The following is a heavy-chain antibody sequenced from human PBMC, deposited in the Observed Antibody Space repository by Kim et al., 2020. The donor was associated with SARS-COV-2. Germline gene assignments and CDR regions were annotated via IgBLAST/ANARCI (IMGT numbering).Heavy chain of an antibody. CDR1: GFTFSSYW. V-gene: IGHV3-7*01. D-gene: IGHD3-16*02. Sequence: GGSLRLSCAASGFTFSSYWMSWVRQAPGKGLEWVANIKQDGSEKYYVDSVKGRFTISRDNAKNSLYLQMNSLRAEDTAVYYCARATTPYYDYIWGSYRPYYYYYGMDVWGQGTTVTVSS. J-gene: IGHJ6*02. CDR3: ARATTPYYDYIWGSYRPYYYYYGMDV. CDR2: IKQDGSEK.